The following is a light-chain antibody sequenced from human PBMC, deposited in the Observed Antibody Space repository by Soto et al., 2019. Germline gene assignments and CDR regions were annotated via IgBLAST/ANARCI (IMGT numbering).Light chain of an antibody. CDR1: QSVLYSSNNKNY. V-gene: IGKV4-1*01. CDR3: QQYYSTPQT. J-gene: IGKJ2*01. Sequence: DIVMTQSPDSLAVSLGERATINCKSCQSVLYSSNNKNYLAWYQQKPGQPPKLLIYWASTRESGVPDRFSGSGSGTDFTLTISSLQAEDVAVYYCQQYYSTPQTFGQGTKLEIK. CDR2: WAS.